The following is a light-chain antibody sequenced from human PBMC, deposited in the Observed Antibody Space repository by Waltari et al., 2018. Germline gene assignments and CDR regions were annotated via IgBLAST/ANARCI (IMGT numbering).Light chain of an antibody. J-gene: IGKJ2*01. CDR3: EHYNGFPYT. CDR2: KES. Sequence: DIRMTQFPSTLSASVGDRVTITCRASQSVSSWLAWYQQKPGKAPKLRVYKESNLESGVPSRCSGSGSGTEFTLTISSLQTDDFATYYCEHYNGFPYTFGQGTRLEI. CDR1: QSVSSW. V-gene: IGKV1-5*03.